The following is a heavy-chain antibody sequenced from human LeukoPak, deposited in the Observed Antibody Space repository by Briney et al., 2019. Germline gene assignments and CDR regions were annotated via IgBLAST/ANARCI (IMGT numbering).Heavy chain of an antibody. CDR3: ARDAPQDIVVVPAGDDAFDI. J-gene: IGHJ3*02. CDR2: ISSSSSYI. CDR1: GFTFSSYS. V-gene: IGHV3-21*01. Sequence: GGSLRLSCAASGFTFSSYSMNWVRQAPGKGLEWVSSISSSSSYIYYADSVKGRFTISKDNAKNSLYLQMNSLRAEDTAVYYCARDAPQDIVVVPAGDDAFDIWGQGTMVTVSS. D-gene: IGHD2-2*01.